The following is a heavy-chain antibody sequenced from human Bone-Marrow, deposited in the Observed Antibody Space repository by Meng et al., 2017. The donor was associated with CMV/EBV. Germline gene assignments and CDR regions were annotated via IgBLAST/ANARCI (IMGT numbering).Heavy chain of an antibody. D-gene: IGHD3-16*01. V-gene: IGHV3-30-3*01. CDR1: GFTFSSYA. CDR3: ARGAGGHVTKNYYYHAMDV. CDR2: ISYDGSNK. J-gene: IGHJ6*02. Sequence: GGSLRLSCAASGFTFSSYAMHWVRQAPGKGLEWVAVISYDGSNKYYADSVKGRFTISRDNSKNTVYLQMNSLRDEDTAVFYCARGAGGHVTKNYYYHAMDVWGQGTTVTASS.